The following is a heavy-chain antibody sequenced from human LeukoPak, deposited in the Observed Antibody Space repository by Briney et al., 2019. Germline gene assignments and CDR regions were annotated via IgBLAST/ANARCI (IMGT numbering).Heavy chain of an antibody. CDR3: ARARGATEYFDY. V-gene: IGHV4-59*01. CDR1: GGSISSYY. D-gene: IGHD5-12*01. CDR2: IYYSGST. J-gene: IGHJ4*02. Sequence: SETLSLTCTVSGGSISSYYWSWIRQPPGKGLEWIGYIYYSGSTNYNPSLKSRVTISVDTSKNQFSLELSSVTAADTAVYYCARARGATEYFDYWGQGTLVTVSS.